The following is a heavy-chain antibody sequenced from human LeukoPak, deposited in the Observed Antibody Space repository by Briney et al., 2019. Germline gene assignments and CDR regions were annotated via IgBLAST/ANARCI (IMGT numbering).Heavy chain of an antibody. Sequence: SETLSLTCTVSGGSISSSSYYWGWIRQPPGKGLEWIGSIDYSGSTYYNPSLKSRVTISVDTSKNQFSLKLSSVTAADTAVYYCERHKGIAVAGSGHDAFDIWGQGTMVTVSS. CDR1: GGSISSSSYY. CDR2: IDYSGST. J-gene: IGHJ3*02. V-gene: IGHV4-39*01. D-gene: IGHD6-19*01. CDR3: ERHKGIAVAGSGHDAFDI.